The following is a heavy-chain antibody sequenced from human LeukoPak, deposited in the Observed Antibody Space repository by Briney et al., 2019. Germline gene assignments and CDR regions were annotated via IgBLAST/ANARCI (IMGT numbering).Heavy chain of an antibody. CDR1: GYTFTSYG. J-gene: IGHJ4*02. V-gene: IGHV1-69*13. CDR3: ASGWLPPTHPRAYFDY. D-gene: IGHD5-12*01. Sequence: GASVKVSCKASGYTFTSYGISWVRQAPGQGLEWMGGIIPIFGTANYAQKFQGRVTITADESTSTAYMELSSLRSEDTAVYYCASGWLPPTHPRAYFDYWGQGTLVTVSS. CDR2: IIPIFGTA.